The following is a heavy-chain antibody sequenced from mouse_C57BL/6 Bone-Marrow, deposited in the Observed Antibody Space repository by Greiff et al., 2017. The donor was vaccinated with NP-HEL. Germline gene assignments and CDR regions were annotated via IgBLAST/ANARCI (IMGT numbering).Heavy chain of an antibody. Sequence: VKLQESGTELVKPGASVKLSCKASGYTFTSYWMHWVKQRPGQGLEWIGNINPSNGGTNYNEKFKSKATLTVDKSSSTAYMQLSSLTSEDSAVYYCARRAVVAENWFAYWGQGTLVTVSA. CDR2: INPSNGGT. D-gene: IGHD1-1*01. V-gene: IGHV1-53*01. J-gene: IGHJ3*01. CDR3: ARRAVVAENWFAY. CDR1: GYTFTSYW.